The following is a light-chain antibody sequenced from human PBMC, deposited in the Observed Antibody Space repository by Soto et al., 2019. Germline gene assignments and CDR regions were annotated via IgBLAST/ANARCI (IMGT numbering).Light chain of an antibody. V-gene: IGKV3-11*01. CDR2: DAS. CDR1: QSVSSY. J-gene: IGKJ4*01. CDR3: QQRRDCPST. Sequence: EIVLTQSPATLSLSPGERATLSCRAIQSVSSYLAWHQQNPGQAPRLLFYDASNRATGIPARFSCRGSGTDFTLTSSSLEPDDFSVYYCQQRRDCPSTFGVGTKVQIK.